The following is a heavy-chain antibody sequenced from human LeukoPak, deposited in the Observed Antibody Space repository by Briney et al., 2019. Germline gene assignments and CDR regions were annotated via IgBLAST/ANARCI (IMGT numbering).Heavy chain of an antibody. CDR1: GYTFTSYD. CDR3: AGVGRASSYYYYYYYYMDV. CDR2: MNPNSGNT. Sequence: GASVKVSCKASGYTFTSYDINWVRQATGQGLEWMGWMNPNSGNTGYAQKFQGRVTITRNTSISTAYMELSSLRSEDTAVYYCAGVGRASSYYYYYYYYMDVWGKGTTVTVSS. J-gene: IGHJ6*03. V-gene: IGHV1-8*03. D-gene: IGHD2-15*01.